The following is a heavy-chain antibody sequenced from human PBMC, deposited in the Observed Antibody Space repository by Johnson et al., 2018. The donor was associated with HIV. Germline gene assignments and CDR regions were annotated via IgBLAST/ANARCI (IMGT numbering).Heavy chain of an antibody. V-gene: IGHV3-30*03. CDR2: ISYDGSNK. CDR1: GFTFSSYN. J-gene: IGHJ3*02. D-gene: IGHD1-26*01. CDR3: ARDSEWELGQEGAFDI. Sequence: QVQLVESGGGVVQPGRSLRLSCAASGFTFSSYNMHWVRQAPGKGLEWVSVISYDGSNKYYADSVKGRFTISRDNSKNTLYLQMNSRRAEDTAVYYCARDSEWELGQEGAFDIWGQGTMVTVSS.